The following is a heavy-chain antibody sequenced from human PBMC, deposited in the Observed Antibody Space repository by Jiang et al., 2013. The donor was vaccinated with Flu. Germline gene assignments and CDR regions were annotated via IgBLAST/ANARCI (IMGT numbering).Heavy chain of an antibody. Sequence: GLVKPSQTLSLTCTVSGGSISSGSYYWSWIRQPAGKGLEWIGRIYTSGSTNYNPSLKSRVTISVDTSKNQFSLKLSSVTAADTAVYYCARDPESGYYYGMDVWGQGTTVTVSS. D-gene: IGHD1-26*01. V-gene: IGHV4-61*02. CDR1: GGSISSGSYY. CDR2: IYTSGST. J-gene: IGHJ6*02. CDR3: ARDPESGYYYGMDV.